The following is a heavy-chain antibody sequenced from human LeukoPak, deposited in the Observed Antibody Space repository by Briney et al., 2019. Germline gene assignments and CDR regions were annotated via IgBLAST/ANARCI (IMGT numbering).Heavy chain of an antibody. V-gene: IGHV1-69*06. CDR3: ASPAGYYDSSGFHL. J-gene: IGHJ2*01. CDR2: IIPIFGTA. D-gene: IGHD3-22*01. CDR1: GGTFSSYA. Sequence: SVKVSFKASGGTFSSYAISWVRPAPGQGLEWMGRIIPIFGTANYAQKFQGRVTITADKSTGTAYMELSSLRSEDTAVYYCASPAGYYDSSGFHLWGRGTLVTVSS.